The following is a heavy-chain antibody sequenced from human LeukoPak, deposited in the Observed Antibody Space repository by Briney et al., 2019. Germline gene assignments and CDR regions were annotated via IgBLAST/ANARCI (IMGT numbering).Heavy chain of an antibody. CDR1: GYSITGCYY. J-gene: IGHJ4*02. Sequence: SETLSLTCAVSGYSITGCYYWGWLRPPPGKGLGFIGSICRTGKIHYTASVKSRLTMSVDTSKTQFSLKLNSLTAADTAVYYCARGRSGYGSNSGIASCDYWGQATLVTVPS. CDR2: ICRTGKI. D-gene: IGHD4-23*01. CDR3: ARGRSGYGSNSGIASCDY. V-gene: IGHV4-38-2*01.